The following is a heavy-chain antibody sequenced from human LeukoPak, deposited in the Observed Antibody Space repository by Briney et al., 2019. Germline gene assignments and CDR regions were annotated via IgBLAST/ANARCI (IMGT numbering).Heavy chain of an antibody. CDR2: VNPETGQT. J-gene: IGHJ4*02. Sequence: ASVLVSCKASGYTFTGHYMHWMRQAPGQGPEWMGWVNPETGQTKSAQRFQDRLIMPKDTSIRTAHMELTRLRSDDTAVYYCARDSGNGWNFDYWGQGTLVTVSS. V-gene: IGHV1-2*02. CDR3: ARDSGNGWNFDY. D-gene: IGHD6-19*01. CDR1: GYTFTGHY.